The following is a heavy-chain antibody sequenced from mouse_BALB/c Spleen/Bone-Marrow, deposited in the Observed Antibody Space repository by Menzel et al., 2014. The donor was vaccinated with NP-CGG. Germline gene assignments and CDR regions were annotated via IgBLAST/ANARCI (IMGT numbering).Heavy chain of an antibody. CDR1: GYTFTTYT. J-gene: IGHJ4*01. V-gene: IGHV1-4*01. CDR2: INPSTGFT. CDR3: SRGGFLLRSLALDY. D-gene: IGHD1-1*01. Sequence: QVQLQQSGAELARPGASVKMSCKASGYTFTTYTMHWVQQRPGQGLEWVGYINPSTGFTNYNQIFKDKATLAADKSSITAYMQLSSLTSEDSAVYYCSRGGFLLRSLALDYWSQGTSVTVSS.